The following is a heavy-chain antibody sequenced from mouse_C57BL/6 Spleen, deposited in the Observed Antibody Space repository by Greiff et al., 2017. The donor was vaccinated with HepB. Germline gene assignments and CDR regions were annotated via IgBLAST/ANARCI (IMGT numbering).Heavy chain of an antibody. Sequence: QVQLQQPGAELVKPGASVKLSCKASGYTFTSYWMHWVKQRPGQGLEWIGMIHPNSGSTNYNEKFKSKATLTVDKSSSTAYMQLSSLTSEDSAVYYCARRRRGTFYAMDYWGQGTSVTVSS. CDR2: IHPNSGST. V-gene: IGHV1-64*01. CDR3: ARRRRGTFYAMDY. CDR1: GYTFTSYW. J-gene: IGHJ4*01. D-gene: IGHD3-3*01.